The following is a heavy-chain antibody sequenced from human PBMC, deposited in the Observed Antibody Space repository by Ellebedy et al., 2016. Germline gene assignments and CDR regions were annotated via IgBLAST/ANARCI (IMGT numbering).Heavy chain of an antibody. CDR1: GGSFSGYY. J-gene: IGHJ4*02. CDR3: AREFCSRTSCHFDY. CDR2: SYYSGST. V-gene: IGHV4-31*11. Sequence: SETLSLTXAVYGGSFSGYYWSWIRQHPGKGLEWIGYSYYSGSTHSNPSLKSRVTISVDTSKNQFSLKLRSVTAADTAVYYCAREFCSRTSCHFDYWGQGTLVTVSS. D-gene: IGHD2-2*01.